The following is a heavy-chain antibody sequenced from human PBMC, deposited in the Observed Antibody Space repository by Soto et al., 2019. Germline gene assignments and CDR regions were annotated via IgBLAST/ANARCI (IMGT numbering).Heavy chain of an antibody. Sequence: QVPLVQSGAEVKKPGASVRVSCKASGYTFTNYGISWVRQAPGQGLEWMGWVGPYNGNTDHAQNFQGRVTMTTDTSPNAAYMELGSLRSDDTALYYCARCYCSLGSCYTCWHFDLWGRGTLVTVSS. D-gene: IGHD2-15*01. V-gene: IGHV1-18*04. CDR1: GYTFTNYG. J-gene: IGHJ2*01. CDR2: VGPYNGNT. CDR3: ARCYCSLGSCYTCWHFDL.